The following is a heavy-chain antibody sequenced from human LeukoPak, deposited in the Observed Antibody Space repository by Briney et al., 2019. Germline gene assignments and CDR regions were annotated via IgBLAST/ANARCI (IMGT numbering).Heavy chain of an antibody. V-gene: IGHV3-30-3*01. J-gene: IGHJ3*02. CDR2: ISYDGSNK. CDR3: ARISREDAFDI. CDR1: GFTFSSYA. Sequence: GGSLKLSCAASGFTFSSYAMHWVRQAPGKGLEWVAVISYDGSNKYYADSVKGRFTISRDNSKNTLYLQMNSLRAEDTAVYYCARISREDAFDIWGQGTMVTVSS. D-gene: IGHD3-3*02.